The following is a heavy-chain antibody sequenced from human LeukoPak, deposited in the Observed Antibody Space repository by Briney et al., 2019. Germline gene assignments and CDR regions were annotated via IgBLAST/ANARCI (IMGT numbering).Heavy chain of an antibody. CDR2: INPNSGGT. V-gene: IGHV1-2*04. J-gene: IGHJ6*02. D-gene: IGHD3-10*02. Sequence: RASVKVSCKASGYTFTGYYMHWVRQAPGQGLEWMGWINPNSGGTNYAQKFQGWVTMTRDTSTSTVYMELSSLRSEDTAVYYCARESRFGELFPPYYYYGMDVWGQGTTVTVSS. CDR3: ARESRFGELFPPYYYYGMDV. CDR1: GYTFTGYY.